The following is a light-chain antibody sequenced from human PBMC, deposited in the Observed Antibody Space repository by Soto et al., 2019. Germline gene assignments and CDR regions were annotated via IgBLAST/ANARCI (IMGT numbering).Light chain of an antibody. Sequence: QSVLTQPPSVSAAPGQKVTISCSGSSSDIGNNYVSWYQHLPGTAPKLLIYENNKRPSGIPDRFSGSKSGTSATLGITGLQTGDEADYYCGTWDSSLSADVFGTGTKLT. V-gene: IGLV1-51*02. CDR3: GTWDSSLSADV. J-gene: IGLJ1*01. CDR2: ENN. CDR1: SSDIGNNY.